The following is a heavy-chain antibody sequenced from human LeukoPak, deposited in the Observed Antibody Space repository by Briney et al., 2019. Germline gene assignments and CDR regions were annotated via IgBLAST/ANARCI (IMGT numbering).Heavy chain of an antibody. V-gene: IGHV3-7*01. CDR3: ARDGLWFGELSGYMDV. CDR2: IKQDGSEK. J-gene: IGHJ6*03. Sequence: GGSLRLSCAASGFTFSSYWMSWVRQAPGKGLEWVANIKQDGSEKYYVDSVKGRFTISRDNAKNSLYLQMNSLRAEDTAVYYCARDGLWFGELSGYMDVWGKGTTVTISS. CDR1: GFTFSSYW. D-gene: IGHD3-10*01.